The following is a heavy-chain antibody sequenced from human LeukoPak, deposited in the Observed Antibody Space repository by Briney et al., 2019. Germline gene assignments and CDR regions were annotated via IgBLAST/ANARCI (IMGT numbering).Heavy chain of an antibody. CDR1: GFTFSTLA. V-gene: IGHV3-23*01. D-gene: IGHD2-8*02. CDR3: ATYRQVLLPFES. Sequence: GGSLRLSCAASGFTFSTLAMICVRQPPGKTLEWVSSIFPSGGEIHYADSVRGRFTISRDDSKSTLSLQMNSLRAEDTAIFYCATYRQVLLPFESWGQGTLVTVSS. CDR2: IFPSGGEI. J-gene: IGHJ4*02.